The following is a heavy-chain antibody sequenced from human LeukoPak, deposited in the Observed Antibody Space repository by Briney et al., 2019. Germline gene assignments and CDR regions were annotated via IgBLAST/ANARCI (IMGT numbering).Heavy chain of an antibody. CDR1: GGSFSGHY. J-gene: IGHJ5*02. D-gene: IGHD6-13*01. V-gene: IGHV4-34*01. CDR3: ARYSSSWYFSDWFDP. CDR2: INHSGST. Sequence: SETLSLTCAVYGGSFSGHYWSWIRQPPGKGLEWIGEINHSGSTNYNPSLKSRVTISVDTSKNQFSLKLSSVTAADTAVYYCARYSSSWYFSDWFDPWGQGTLVTVSS.